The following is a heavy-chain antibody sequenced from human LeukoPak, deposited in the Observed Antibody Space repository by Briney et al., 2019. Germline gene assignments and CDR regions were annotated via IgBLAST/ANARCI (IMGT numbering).Heavy chain of an antibody. D-gene: IGHD4-17*01. CDR1: GRSISSYY. V-gene: IGHV4-59*01. CDR2: IYYSGST. Sequence: SETLSLTCTVSGRSISSYYWSWIRQPPGKGLEWIGYIYYSGSTNYNPSLKSRVTISVDTSKNQFSLKLSSVTAAHTAVYYCARDDYGDLKFDYWGQGTLVTVSS. J-gene: IGHJ4*02. CDR3: ARDDYGDLKFDY.